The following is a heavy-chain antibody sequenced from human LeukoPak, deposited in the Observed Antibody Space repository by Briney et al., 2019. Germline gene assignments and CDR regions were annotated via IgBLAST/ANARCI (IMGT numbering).Heavy chain of an antibody. D-gene: IGHD3-16*01. Sequence: GGSLRLSCVGSGFSFSEFSMNWVRQSPGKGLEWISYITSRSAFTYFAGSVKGRFTISRDDARNSVYLHLNALRVDDTAVYYCARDLTSAYWSPGGYYYYMDVWGKGTAVTVSS. CDR2: ITSRSAFT. CDR3: ARDLTSAYWSPGGYYYYMDV. V-gene: IGHV3-48*01. J-gene: IGHJ6*03. CDR1: GFSFSEFS.